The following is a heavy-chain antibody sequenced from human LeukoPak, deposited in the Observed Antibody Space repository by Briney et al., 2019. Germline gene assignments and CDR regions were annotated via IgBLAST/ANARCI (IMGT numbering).Heavy chain of an antibody. V-gene: IGHV3-64D*06. CDR3: VKDTDVLLWFGELSDLDY. D-gene: IGHD3-10*01. J-gene: IGHJ4*02. CDR1: GFTFSSYA. Sequence: GGSLRLSCSASGFTFSSYAMHWVRQAPGKGLECVSAISSNGGSTYYADSVKGRFTISRDNSKNTLYLQMSSLRAEDTAVYYCVKDTDVLLWFGELSDLDYWGQGTLVTVSS. CDR2: ISSNGGST.